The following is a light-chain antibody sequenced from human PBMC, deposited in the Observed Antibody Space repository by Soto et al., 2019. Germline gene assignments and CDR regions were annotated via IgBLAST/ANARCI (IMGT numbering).Light chain of an antibody. CDR1: QDISNH. V-gene: IGKV1-27*01. J-gene: IGKJ5*01. CDR3: QRYRSAST. Sequence: DIQMTQSPSSLSASIGDRVTITCRASQDISNHLAWYQQKPGRVPILLIYAASTLQAGVPSRFSGSGSGTDFTLTISSLQPEDVATYFCQRYRSASTFGQGTRLEIK. CDR2: AAS.